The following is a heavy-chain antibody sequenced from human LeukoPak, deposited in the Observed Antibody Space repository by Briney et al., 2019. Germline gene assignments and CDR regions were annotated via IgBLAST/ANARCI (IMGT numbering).Heavy chain of an antibody. V-gene: IGHV3-23*01. J-gene: IGHJ4*02. CDR2: ISGSGGHT. D-gene: IGHD6-19*01. CDR1: GITFSSHA. CDR3: AKDRNGWPTNFDS. Sequence: EGSLRLSCAASGITFSSHAMSWVRQAPGKGLEWVSLISGSGGHTYYGDSVKGRFTISRDNSTNRLYLQMNSLRAEDTALYYCAKDRNGWPTNFDSWGQGTLVTVSA.